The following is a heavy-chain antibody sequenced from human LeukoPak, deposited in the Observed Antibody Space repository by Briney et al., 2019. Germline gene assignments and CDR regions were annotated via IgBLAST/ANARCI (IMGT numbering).Heavy chain of an antibody. CDR2: FNTYTGNP. CDR1: GYSFTTYG. CDR3: ARLYDFSFDY. V-gene: IGHV7-81*01. J-gene: IGHJ4*02. Sequence: ASVKVSCKASGYSFTTYGMNWVPQAPGQGLEWMGWFNTYTGNPTYAQGFTGRFVFSMDTSASTAYLQISSVKAEDMDMYYCARLYDFSFDYWGQGTLVTVSS. D-gene: IGHD3-3*01.